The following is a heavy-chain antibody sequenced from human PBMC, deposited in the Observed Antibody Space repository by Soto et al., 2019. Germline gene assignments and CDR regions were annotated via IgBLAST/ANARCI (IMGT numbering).Heavy chain of an antibody. CDR2: IIPIFGTA. CDR3: AKATLGYSGGYAY. CDR1: GGTFSSYA. D-gene: IGHD3-10*01. J-gene: IGHJ4*02. Sequence: GASVKVSCKASGGTFSSYAISWVRQAPGQGLEWMGGIIPIFGTANYAQKFQGRVTITADESTSTAYMELSSLRSEDTAVYYCAKATLGYSGGYAYWGQGTLVTVSS. V-gene: IGHV1-69*13.